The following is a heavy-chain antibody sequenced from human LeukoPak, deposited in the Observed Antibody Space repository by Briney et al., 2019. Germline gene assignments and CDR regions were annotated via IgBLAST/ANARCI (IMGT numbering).Heavy chain of an antibody. D-gene: IGHD6-13*01. CDR3: ARFGSSWYYFDY. CDR1: GFTFSSYG. J-gene: IGHJ4*02. CDR2: ISGSGGST. V-gene: IGHV3-23*01. Sequence: GGSLRLSCAASGFTFSSYGMSWVRQAPGKGLEWVSAISGSGGSTYYADSVKGRFTISRDNSKNTLYLQMNSLRAEDTAVYYCARFGSSWYYFDYWGQGTLVTVSS.